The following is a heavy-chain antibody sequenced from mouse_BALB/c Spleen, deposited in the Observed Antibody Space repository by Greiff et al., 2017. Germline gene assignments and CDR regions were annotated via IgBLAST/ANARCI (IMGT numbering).Heavy chain of an antibody. Sequence: EVQLQESGAELVRPGALVKLSCKASGFNIKDYYMHWVKQRPEQGLEWIGWIDPENGNTIYDPKFQGKASITADTSSNTAYLQLSSLTSEDTAVYYCARWAGGNYVAYWGQGTLVTVSA. D-gene: IGHD2-1*01. J-gene: IGHJ3*01. CDR2: IDPENGNT. CDR3: ARWAGGNYVAY. CDR1: GFNIKDYY. V-gene: IGHV14-1*02.